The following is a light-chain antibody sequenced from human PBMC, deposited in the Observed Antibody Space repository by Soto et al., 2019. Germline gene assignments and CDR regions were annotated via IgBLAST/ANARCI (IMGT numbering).Light chain of an antibody. CDR1: QDIRSW. CDR2: SRS. Sequence: IQMTQSPASVSAAVGDIVTITCRASQDIRSWLAWYQVKPGRAPTVLIYSRSRVHGAPSRLGGSGSEQDFTLTLTDLQPEDSATYVCQQGNSFPWPFGQGTKLEV. V-gene: IGKV1-12*01. CDR3: QQGNSFPWP. J-gene: IGKJ1*01.